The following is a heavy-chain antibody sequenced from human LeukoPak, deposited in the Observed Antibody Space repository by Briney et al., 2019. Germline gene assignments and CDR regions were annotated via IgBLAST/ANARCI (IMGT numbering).Heavy chain of an antibody. CDR3: ARIRSRKWGFDY. CDR2: IYSGGST. CDR1: GFTVSSNY. Sequence: GGSLRLSCAASGFTVSSNYMSWVRQAPGKGLEWVSVIYSGGSTYYADSVKGRFTISRDNSKNTLYLQMNSLRAEDTAVYYCARIRSRKWGFDYWGQGTLVTVSS. D-gene: IGHD1-26*01. V-gene: IGHV3-53*01. J-gene: IGHJ4*02.